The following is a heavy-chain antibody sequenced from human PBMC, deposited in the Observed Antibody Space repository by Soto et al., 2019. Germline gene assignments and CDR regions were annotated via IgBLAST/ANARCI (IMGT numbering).Heavy chain of an antibody. J-gene: IGHJ5*02. CDR3: ATAVSSWSIQGRTNWFDP. Sequence: QVQLQQWGAGLLKPSETLSLTCAVYGGSFSGYYWSWIRQPPGKGLEWIGEINHSGSTNYNPSLKGRVTISVDTSKNQFSLKLSSVTAADTAVYYCATAVSSWSIQGRTNWFDPWGQGTLVTVSS. V-gene: IGHV4-34*01. CDR2: INHSGST. CDR1: GGSFSGYY. D-gene: IGHD6-13*01.